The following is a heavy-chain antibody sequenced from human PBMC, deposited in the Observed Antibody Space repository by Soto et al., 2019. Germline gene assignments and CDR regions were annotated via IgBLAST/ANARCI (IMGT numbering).Heavy chain of an antibody. Sequence: QVQLVQSGAEVKKPGSSVKVSCKASGGTFSSYAISWVRQAPGQGLEWMGGIIPIFGTANYAQKCQGRVKITADEATSTAYMELSSLRSEDTAVYYCARTGYSYGAKCYFDYWGQGTLVTVSS. CDR3: ARTGYSYGAKCYFDY. J-gene: IGHJ4*02. V-gene: IGHV1-69*01. CDR1: GGTFSSYA. D-gene: IGHD5-18*01. CDR2: IIPIFGTA.